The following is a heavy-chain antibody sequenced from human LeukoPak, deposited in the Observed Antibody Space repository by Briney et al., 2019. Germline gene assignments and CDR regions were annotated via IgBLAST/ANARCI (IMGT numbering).Heavy chain of an antibody. CDR2: INPDTGGT. CDR1: GYTFTDNY. Sequence: ASVKVSCKASGYTFTDNYMHWVRQAPGQGLEWMGRINPDTGGTNSAQRFQGRVTMTRDTSIRTAYMELSSLRSDDTAVYYCAREHLFSGSENYVLHNWFDPWGQGTLVTVSS. CDR3: AREHLFSGSENYVLHNWFDP. V-gene: IGHV1-2*02. J-gene: IGHJ5*02. D-gene: IGHD3-10*01.